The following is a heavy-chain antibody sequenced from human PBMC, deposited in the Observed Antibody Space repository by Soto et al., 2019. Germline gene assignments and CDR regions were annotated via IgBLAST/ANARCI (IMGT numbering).Heavy chain of an antibody. Sequence: QVQLVESGGGVVQPGRSLRLSCAASGFTLSSYTMYWVRQAPGKGLEWVASTSSDGINEYYADSAKGRFTISRDNSKNTLFVQMNSLRVEDSAMYFCARERSLAVAAPGYWGQGTLVTVSS. CDR1: GFTLSSYT. CDR2: TSSDGINE. J-gene: IGHJ4*02. D-gene: IGHD6-19*01. CDR3: ARERSLAVAAPGY. V-gene: IGHV3-30-3*01.